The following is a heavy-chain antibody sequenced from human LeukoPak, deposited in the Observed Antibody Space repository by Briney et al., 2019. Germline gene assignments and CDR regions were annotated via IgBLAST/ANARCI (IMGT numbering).Heavy chain of an antibody. CDR1: GGSFSGYY. CDR3: ARLGVPNYDFWSGYYTRFYFDY. J-gene: IGHJ4*02. CDR2: INHSGST. V-gene: IGHV4-34*01. Sequence: SETLSLTCAVYGGSFSGYYWSWIRQPPGKGLEWIGEINHSGSTNHNPSLKSRVTISVDTSKNQFSLKLSSVTAADTAVYCCARLGVPNYDFWSGYYTRFYFDYWGQGTLVTVSS. D-gene: IGHD3-3*01.